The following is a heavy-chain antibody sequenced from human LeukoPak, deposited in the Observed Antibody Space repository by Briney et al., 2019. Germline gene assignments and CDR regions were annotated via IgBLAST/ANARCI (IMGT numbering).Heavy chain of an antibody. V-gene: IGHV4-4*07. CDR1: SGSNNCYH. CDR2: IYTSGSP. J-gene: IGHJ3*02. CDR3: ARDLGSYAFDI. D-gene: IGHD2-15*01. Sequence: SETLSLTCTVSSGSNNCYHWRWLRQPAGEGREWIGRIYTSGSPNYNPSLKSRVTMSVDTSKNQFSLKLSSVTAADTAVYYCARDLGSYAFDIWGQGTMVTVSS.